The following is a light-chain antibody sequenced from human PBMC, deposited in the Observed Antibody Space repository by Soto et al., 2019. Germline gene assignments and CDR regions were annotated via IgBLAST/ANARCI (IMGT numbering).Light chain of an antibody. Sequence: EIVMTQSPGTLSVSPGDRATLSCRASQSVTSDLAWYQQRPGQAPRLLIYDASTRATGVPARFSGSGSGTDFTLTIRRLEPEDFAVYYCQQYGSSYPWTFGQGTKVDI. V-gene: IGKV3-20*01. J-gene: IGKJ1*01. CDR1: QSVTSD. CDR3: QQYGSSYPWT. CDR2: DAS.